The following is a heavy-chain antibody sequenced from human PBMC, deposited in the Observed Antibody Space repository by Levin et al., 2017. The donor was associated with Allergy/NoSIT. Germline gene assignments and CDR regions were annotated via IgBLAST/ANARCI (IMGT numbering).Heavy chain of an antibody. D-gene: IGHD4-11*01. J-gene: IGHJ3*02. CDR3: AKGLDAFDI. Sequence: GESLKISCAASGFTFSSYAMSWVRQAPGKGLEWVSAISGSGGSTYYADSVKGRFTISRDNSKNTLYLQMNSLRAEDTAVYYCAKGLDAFDIWGQGTMVTVSS. CDR1: GFTFSSYA. CDR2: ISGSGGST. V-gene: IGHV3-23*01.